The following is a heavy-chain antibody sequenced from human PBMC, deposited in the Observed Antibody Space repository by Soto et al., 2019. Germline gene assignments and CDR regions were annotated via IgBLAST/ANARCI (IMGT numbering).Heavy chain of an antibody. CDR2: ISGSGGST. J-gene: IGHJ4*02. D-gene: IGHD2-15*01. CDR1: GFTFSSYA. Sequence: EVQLLESGGGLVQPGGSLRLSCAASGFTFSSYAMSWVRQAPGNGLEWVSAISGSGGSTYYADSEKGRFTISRDKSKNTRYLSMNRLRAENTAVNYCAKDAQYSVVVVAANGSPYIDYWGQGTLVTVSS. V-gene: IGHV3-23*01. CDR3: AKDAQYSVVVVAANGSPYIDY.